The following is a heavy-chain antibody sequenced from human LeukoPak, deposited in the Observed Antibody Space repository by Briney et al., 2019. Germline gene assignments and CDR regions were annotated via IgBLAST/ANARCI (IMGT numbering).Heavy chain of an antibody. CDR1: GFTFSSYW. V-gene: IGHV3-74*01. D-gene: IGHD6-13*01. CDR3: ARSEAPFAAAGEKFDY. J-gene: IGHJ4*02. CDR2: INSDGSST. Sequence: HPGGSLRLSCAASGFTFSSYWMHWVRQAPGKGLVWVSRINSDGSSTSYADSVKGRFTISRDNAKNTLYLQMNSLRAEDTAVYHCARSEAPFAAAGEKFDYWGQGTLVTVSS.